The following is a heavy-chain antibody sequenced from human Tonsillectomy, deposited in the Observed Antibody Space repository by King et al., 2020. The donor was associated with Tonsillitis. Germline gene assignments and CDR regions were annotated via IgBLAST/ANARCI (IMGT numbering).Heavy chain of an antibody. CDR2: ISGSGAST. CDR3: AKGGGDYVKCNDAFDI. CDR1: GFTFSSYA. V-gene: IGHV3-23*04. Sequence: VQLVESGGGLVQPGGSLRVSCAASGFTFSSYAMSWVRQAPGKGLEWVSAISGSGASTYYADSVKGRFPISRDNSKNTLYLQMNSLRAEDTAGYYCAKGGGDYVKCNDAFDIWGQGTMGTVSS. D-gene: IGHD4-17*01. J-gene: IGHJ3*02.